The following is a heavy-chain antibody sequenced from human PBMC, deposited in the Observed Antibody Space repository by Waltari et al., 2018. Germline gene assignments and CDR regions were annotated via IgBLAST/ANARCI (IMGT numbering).Heavy chain of an antibody. J-gene: IGHJ2*01. Sequence: QVQLVQSGAEVKKPGSSVKVSCKASGGTFSSYAISWVRQAPGQGLEWMGGIIPIFGTANYAQKFQGRVTITADESTSTAYMELSSLRSEDTAVYYCARDRVVVAATPTWWYFDLWGRGTLVTVSS. CDR1: GGTFSSYA. V-gene: IGHV1-69*01. CDR3: ARDRVVVAATPTWWYFDL. CDR2: IIPIFGTA. D-gene: IGHD2-15*01.